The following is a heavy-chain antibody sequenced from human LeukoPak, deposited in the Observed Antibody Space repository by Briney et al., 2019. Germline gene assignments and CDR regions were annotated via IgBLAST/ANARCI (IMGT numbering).Heavy chain of an antibody. CDR1: GGSISSYY. J-gene: IGHJ4*02. V-gene: IGHV4-59*01. CDR2: IYYSGST. CDR3: ARAPRRYCYGYFDY. D-gene: IGHD5-18*01. Sequence: SETLSLTCTVSGGSISSYYWSWIRQPPGKGLEWIGYIYYSGSTNYNPSLKSRVTISVDTSKNQFSLKLSSVTAADTAVYYCARAPRRYCYGYFDYWGQGTLVTVSS.